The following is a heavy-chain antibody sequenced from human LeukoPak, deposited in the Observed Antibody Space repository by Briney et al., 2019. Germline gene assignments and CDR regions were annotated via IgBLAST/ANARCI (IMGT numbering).Heavy chain of an antibody. CDR1: GFTFSSYA. Sequence: GGSLRLSCAASGFTFSSYAMSWVRQALGKGLEWVSAISGSGGSTYYADSVKGRFTISRDNSKNTLYLQMNSLRAEDTAVYYCAKGDTYYYDSSVNFDYWGQGTLVTVSS. CDR2: ISGSGGST. D-gene: IGHD3-22*01. J-gene: IGHJ4*02. CDR3: AKGDTYYYDSSVNFDY. V-gene: IGHV3-23*01.